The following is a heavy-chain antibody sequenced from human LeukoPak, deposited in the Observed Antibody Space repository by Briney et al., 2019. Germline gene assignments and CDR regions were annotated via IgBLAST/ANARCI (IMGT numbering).Heavy chain of an antibody. V-gene: IGHV1-8*01. D-gene: IGHD3-16*02. Sequence: GASVKVSCKASGYTLTSYDINWVRQATGQGLEWMGWMNPDSSNTGYAQKFQGRVTMTRNTSISTAYMELSSLRSEDTAVYYYARGPQKAYDIVSGSYRYHFDYWGQGTLVTVSS. CDR3: ARGPQKAYDIVSGSYRYHFDY. CDR1: GYTLTSYD. J-gene: IGHJ4*02. CDR2: MNPDSSNT.